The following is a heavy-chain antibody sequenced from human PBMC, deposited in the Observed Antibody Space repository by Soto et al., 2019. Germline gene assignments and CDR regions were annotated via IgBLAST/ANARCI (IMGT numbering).Heavy chain of an antibody. CDR3: ARDHITMVRGVTGHYYYGMDV. J-gene: IGHJ6*02. D-gene: IGHD3-10*01. CDR2: IYHSGST. Sequence: PSETLSLTCAVSGYSISSGYYWGWIRQPPGKGLEWIGSIYHSGSTYYNPSLKSRVTISVDTSMNQFSLKLSSVTAADTAVYYCARDHITMVRGVTGHYYYGMDVWGQGTTVTVSS. CDR1: GYSISSGYY. V-gene: IGHV4-38-2*02.